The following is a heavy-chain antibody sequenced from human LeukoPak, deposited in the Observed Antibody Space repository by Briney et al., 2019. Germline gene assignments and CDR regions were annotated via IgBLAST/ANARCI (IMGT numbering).Heavy chain of an antibody. CDR2: INPSGGST. CDR1: GYTFTSYY. J-gene: IGHJ6*02. CDR3: ARRSSSPEYYYGMDV. V-gene: IGHV1-46*01. D-gene: IGHD6-6*01. Sequence: ASVKVSCKASGYTFTSYYMHWVRQAPGQGLEWMGIINPSGGSTSYAQKFQGRVTMTRDTSTSTVYMELSSLRSEDTAVYYCARRSSSPEYYYGMDVWGQGTTVTVSS.